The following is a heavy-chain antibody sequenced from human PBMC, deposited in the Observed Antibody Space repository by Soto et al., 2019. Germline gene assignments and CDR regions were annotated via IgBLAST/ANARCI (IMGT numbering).Heavy chain of an antibody. V-gene: IGHV4-31*03. D-gene: IGHD2-15*01. CDR3: ARSILQTPDAFDI. CDR1: GGSISSGGYY. J-gene: IGHJ3*02. Sequence: QVQLQESGPGLVKPSQTLSLTCTVSGGSISSGGYYWSWIRQHPGKGLEWIGYIYYSGSTYYNPSLKSRVIISVDTSKNQFSLKLSSVTAADTAVYYCARSILQTPDAFDIWGQGTMVTVSS. CDR2: IYYSGST.